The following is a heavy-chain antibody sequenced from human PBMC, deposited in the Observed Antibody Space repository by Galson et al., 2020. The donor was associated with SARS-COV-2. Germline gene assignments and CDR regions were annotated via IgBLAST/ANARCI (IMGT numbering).Heavy chain of an antibody. D-gene: IGHD3-10*01. V-gene: IGHV4-61*02. CDR1: GCPISNGSYY. CDR3: AREAGSPYYYYYDGMDV. CDR2: IYTRWST. J-gene: IGHJ6*02. Sequence: SETLSLTCPVPGCPISNGSYYWSWIRQPAGKGLEWIGRIYTRWSTNYNPTLKRRFTISVDTSKNQFSLKLSSVTAADTAVYYCAREAGSPYYYYYDGMDVWGQGTTVTVSS.